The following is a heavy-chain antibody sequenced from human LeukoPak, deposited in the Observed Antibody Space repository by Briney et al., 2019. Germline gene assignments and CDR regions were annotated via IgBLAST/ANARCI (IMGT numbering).Heavy chain of an antibody. J-gene: IGHJ6*04. V-gene: IGHV3-48*04. Sequence: GGSLRLSCAASGFTFSSYGMHWVRQAPGKGLEWVSYISSSGSAIYYADSVKGRFTISRDNAKNSLYLQMNSLRAEDTAVYYCAELGITMIGGVWGKGTTVTISS. CDR1: GFTFSSYG. CDR2: ISSSGSAI. D-gene: IGHD3-10*02. CDR3: AELGITMIGGV.